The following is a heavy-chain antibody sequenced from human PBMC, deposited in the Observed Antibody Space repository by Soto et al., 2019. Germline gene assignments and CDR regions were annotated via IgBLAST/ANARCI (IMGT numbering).Heavy chain of an antibody. CDR3: ASKAACGGDCYAFDS. V-gene: IGHV1-69*06. CDR1: GGIFSSNT. Sequence: QVYLVQSGAEVKKPGSSVKISCKASGGIFSSNTINWVRQAAGQGLEWMGGIIPLFGTANYAEKFRGRVTITADKSTKTEYMELTSPRSEDTAVYYCASKAACGGDCYAFDSWGQGTLVTVSS. J-gene: IGHJ4*02. CDR2: IIPLFGTA. D-gene: IGHD2-21*02.